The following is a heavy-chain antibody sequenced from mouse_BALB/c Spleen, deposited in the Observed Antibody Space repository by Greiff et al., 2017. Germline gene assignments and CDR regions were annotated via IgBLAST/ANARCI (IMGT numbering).Heavy chain of an antibody. CDR2: ISYSGST. D-gene: IGHD1-1*01. V-gene: IGHV3-8*02. CDR1: GDSITSGY. Sequence: VQLQQSGPSLVKPSQSLSLSCTVTGDSITSGYWNWFRKCPGNKLEYMGYISYSGSTYYNPSLKSRISITRDTSKNQYYLQLNSVTTEDTATYYCARWGYGSAFAYWGQGTLVTVSA. CDR3: ARWGYGSAFAY. J-gene: IGHJ3*01.